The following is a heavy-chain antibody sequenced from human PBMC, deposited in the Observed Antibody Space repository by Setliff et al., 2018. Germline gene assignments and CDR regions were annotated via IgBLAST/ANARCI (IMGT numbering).Heavy chain of an antibody. CDR1: NFSLTSGFF. D-gene: IGHD2-2*01. CDR3: AREGHSSTRGWYMDA. V-gene: IGHV4-38-2*02. J-gene: IGHJ6*03. CDR2: VYHGGST. Sequence: SETLSLTCTVSNFSLTSGFFWAWVRQPPGKGLEWIATVYHGGSTDYKPSLKSRATISVDTSKNQFSLKLTSMTAADTAVYFCAREGHSSTRGWYMDAWGKGTSVTVSS.